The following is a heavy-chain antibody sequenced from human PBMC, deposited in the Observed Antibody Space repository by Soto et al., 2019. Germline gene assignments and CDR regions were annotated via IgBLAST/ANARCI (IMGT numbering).Heavy chain of an antibody. D-gene: IGHD2-8*01. CDR2: ISGYNGDT. Sequence: ASVKGSCKASGYTFSRYGISWVRQAPGQGLEWMGWISGYNGDTDYAQKFQGRVTMTIDTSTTTAYMELRGLTSDDTAIYYCAKNGQPPYYYYGLDVWGQGTTVTSP. J-gene: IGHJ6*02. CDR1: GYTFSRYG. CDR3: AKNGQPPYYYYGLDV. V-gene: IGHV1-18*01.